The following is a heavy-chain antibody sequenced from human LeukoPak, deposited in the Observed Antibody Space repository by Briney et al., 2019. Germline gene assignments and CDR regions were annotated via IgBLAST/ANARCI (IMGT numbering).Heavy chain of an antibody. D-gene: IGHD5-12*01. V-gene: IGHV3-11*01. CDR3: AGDIVATSGDF. CDR1: GFSFSDYY. Sequence: GGSLRLSCAASGFSFSDYYMSWIRQAPGKGLEWVAYITSSGDDTYYADSVKGRFTISRDNAKNALFLRMNSLRVEDTATYYCAGDIVATSGDFWGQGTLVSVSS. CDR2: ITSSGDDT. J-gene: IGHJ4*02.